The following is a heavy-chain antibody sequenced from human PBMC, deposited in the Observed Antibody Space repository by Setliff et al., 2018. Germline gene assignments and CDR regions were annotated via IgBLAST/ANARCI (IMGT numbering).Heavy chain of an antibody. D-gene: IGHD6-13*01. CDR1: GFTVSSNY. Sequence: PGGSLRLSCAASGFTVSSNYMSWVRQAPGKGLEWVSVIYSGGSTYYADSVKGRFTISRDNSKNTLYLQMNSLRAEDTAVYYCARKYSSSWYWTWIYYFDYWGQGTLVTVSS. V-gene: IGHV3-66*01. CDR2: IYSGGST. CDR3: ARKYSSSWYWTWIYYFDY. J-gene: IGHJ4*02.